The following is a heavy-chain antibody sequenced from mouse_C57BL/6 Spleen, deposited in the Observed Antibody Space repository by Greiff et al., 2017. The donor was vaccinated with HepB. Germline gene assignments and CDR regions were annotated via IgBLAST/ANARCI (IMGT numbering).Heavy chain of an antibody. CDR3: ARGDGSSRNWDNYAMDY. Sequence: VQLKQSGPELVKPGASVKISCKASGYSFTSYYIHWVKQRPGQGLEWIGWIYPGSGNTKYNEKFKGKATLTADTSSSTAYMQLSSLTSEDSAVYYCARGDGSSRNWDNYAMDYWGQGTSVTVSS. J-gene: IGHJ4*01. CDR1: GYSFTSYY. D-gene: IGHD1-1*01. CDR2: IYPGSGNT. V-gene: IGHV1-66*01.